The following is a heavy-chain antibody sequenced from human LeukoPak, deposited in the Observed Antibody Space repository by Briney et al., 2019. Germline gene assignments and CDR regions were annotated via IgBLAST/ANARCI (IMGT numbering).Heavy chain of an antibody. J-gene: IGHJ4*02. CDR2: ISYDGSNK. CDR3: ARVSRDYGDLDS. V-gene: IGHV3-30*04. D-gene: IGHD4-17*01. Sequence: GGSLRLSCAASGFTFSSYAMHWVRQAPGKGLEWVAVISYDGSNKYYADSVKGRFTISRDNSKNTLYLQMNSLRAEDTAVYYCARVSRDYGDLDSWGQGTLVTVSS. CDR1: GFTFSSYA.